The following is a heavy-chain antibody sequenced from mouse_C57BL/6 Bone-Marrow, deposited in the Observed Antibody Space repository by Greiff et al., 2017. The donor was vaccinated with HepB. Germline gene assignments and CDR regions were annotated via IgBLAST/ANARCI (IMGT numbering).Heavy chain of an antibody. D-gene: IGHD1-1*01. Sequence: VQVVESGPGLVQPSQSLSITCTVSGFSLTSYGVHWVRQSPGKGLEWLGVIWSGGSTDYNAAFISRLSISKDNSKSQVFFKMNSLQADDTAIYYCARNSITTVVAPSYAMDYWGQGTSVTVSS. CDR2: IWSGGST. V-gene: IGHV2-2*01. J-gene: IGHJ4*01. CDR3: ARNSITTVVAPSYAMDY. CDR1: GFSLTSYG.